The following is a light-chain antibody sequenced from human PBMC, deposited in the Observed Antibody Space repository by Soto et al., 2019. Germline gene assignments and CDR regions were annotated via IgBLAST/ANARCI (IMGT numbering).Light chain of an antibody. Sequence: MQTTQSPSTLSASVGDRVTITCRASQSISSWLAWYQQKPGKAPKLLIYKASSLESGVPSRFSGSGSGTEFTLSISSLQPDDFATYYCQQYNSYWTFGQGTNVEIK. CDR3: QQYNSYWT. CDR2: KAS. V-gene: IGKV1-5*03. CDR1: QSISSW. J-gene: IGKJ1*01.